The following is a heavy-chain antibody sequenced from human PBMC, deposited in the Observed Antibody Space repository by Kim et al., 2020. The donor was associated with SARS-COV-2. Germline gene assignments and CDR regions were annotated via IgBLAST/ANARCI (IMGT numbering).Heavy chain of an antibody. J-gene: IGHJ4*02. V-gene: IGHV3-9*01. D-gene: IGHD1-26*01. CDR3: ANHGQWELVYYFDY. CDR2: ISWISGSI. Sequence: GGSLRLSCAASGFTFDDYAMPWVRQAPGKGLEWVSGISWISGSICYADSVKGRFTISRDNAKNSLYLQMNSLRAEETSLYYCANHGQWELVYYFDYWGQGTLVTVSS. CDR1: GFTFDDYA.